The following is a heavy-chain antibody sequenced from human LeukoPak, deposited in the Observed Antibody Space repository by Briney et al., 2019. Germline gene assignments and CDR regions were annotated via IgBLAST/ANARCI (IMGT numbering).Heavy chain of an antibody. J-gene: IGHJ4*02. V-gene: IGHV3-53*01. D-gene: IGHD5-12*01. CDR2: IYSAGTT. CDR1: GFTVSSNY. Sequence: GGSLRLSCAASGFTVSSNYMSWVRQAPGKGLEWGSFIYSAGTTYYADSVKGRFTISRDNSKNTLYLQMNSLRAEDTAVYYCARHPTTAFDYWGQGTLVTVSS. CDR3: ARHPTTAFDY.